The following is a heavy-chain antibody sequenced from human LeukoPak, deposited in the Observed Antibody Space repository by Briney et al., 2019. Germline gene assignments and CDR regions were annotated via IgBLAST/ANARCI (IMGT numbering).Heavy chain of an antibody. J-gene: IGHJ3*02. CDR3: AKRLYYGSGPLDI. Sequence: SGGSLRLSCAASGFSFSNYDTTWVRQAPGKGLDWVSTLSDSGGSTYYADSVKGRFTISRDNSKNTLYLQMSSLRAEDTAIYFCAKRLYYGSGPLDIWGQGTMVTVSS. CDR2: LSDSGGST. D-gene: IGHD3-10*01. CDR1: GFSFSNYD. V-gene: IGHV3-23*01.